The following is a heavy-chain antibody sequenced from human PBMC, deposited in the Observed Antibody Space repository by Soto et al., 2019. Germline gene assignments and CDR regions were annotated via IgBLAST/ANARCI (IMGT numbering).Heavy chain of an antibody. CDR2: IWYDGGNK. CDR1: GFSFSSFG. J-gene: IGHJ5*01. Sequence: QVQLVEAGGGVVQPGRSLRLSCAASGFSFSSFGMNWVRQDPGKGLEWVAVIWYDGGNKFYADSVKGRFTISRDNSKNTVYLEMNSLRVEDTAVYYCARDAVMGATKGGNYWFDSWGQGTLVTVSS. D-gene: IGHD1-26*01. CDR3: ARDAVMGATKGGNYWFDS. V-gene: IGHV3-33*01.